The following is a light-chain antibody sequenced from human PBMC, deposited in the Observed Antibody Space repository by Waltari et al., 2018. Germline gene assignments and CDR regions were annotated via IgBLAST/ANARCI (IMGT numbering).Light chain of an antibody. Sequence: QSALTQPASVSGTPGQSITISCSRTTSDVGCYDLVSWYQQPPGEAPKLLICECFKRPPDTSSRFSGAKSGSTASLTISGLQPEDEADYYCCSYAGRGTYVFGSGTKVTVL. CDR2: ECF. V-gene: IGLV2-23*01. CDR1: TSDVGCYDL. J-gene: IGLJ1*01. CDR3: CSYAGRGTYV.